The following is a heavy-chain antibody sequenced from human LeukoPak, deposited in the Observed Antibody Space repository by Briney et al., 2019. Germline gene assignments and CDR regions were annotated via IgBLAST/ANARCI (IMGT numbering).Heavy chain of an antibody. Sequence: SVKVSCKASGGTFSSYAISWVRQAPGQGLEWMGRIIPILGIANYAQKFQGRVTITADKSTSTAYMELSSLRSEDTAVYYCAFRIAVAGGVEYFQHWGQGPLVTVSS. CDR2: IIPILGIA. V-gene: IGHV1-69*04. CDR3: AFRIAVAGGVEYFQH. D-gene: IGHD6-19*01. CDR1: GGTFSSYA. J-gene: IGHJ1*01.